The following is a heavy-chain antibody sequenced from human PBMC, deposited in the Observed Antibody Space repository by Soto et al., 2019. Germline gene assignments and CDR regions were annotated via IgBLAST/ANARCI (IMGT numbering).Heavy chain of an antibody. J-gene: IGHJ4*02. Sequence: SDTLSLSCAVSGGSISSGGYSWSWIRQASGKGLEWIAYIHHSGSTYYNPSLKSRVTISPDRSKNRFSLKLTYVTAEDTAVYYCARDGRSSYSSGWYYFDYWGQGTLVTVSS. CDR2: IHHSGST. CDR1: GGSISSGGYS. V-gene: IGHV4-30-2*01. CDR3: ARDGRSSYSSGWYYFDY. D-gene: IGHD6-19*01.